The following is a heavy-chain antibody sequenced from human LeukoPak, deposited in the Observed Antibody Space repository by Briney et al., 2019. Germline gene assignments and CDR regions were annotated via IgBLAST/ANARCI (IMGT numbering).Heavy chain of an antibody. J-gene: IGHJ5*02. CDR3: ARTGDIVVVPAAMFGWFDP. D-gene: IGHD2-2*01. CDR2: IIPIFGTA. CDR1: GYTFITYD. Sequence: SVKVSCKASGYTFITYDINWVRQAPGQGLEWMGGIIPIFGTANYAQKFQGRVTITADESTSTAYMELSSLRSEDTAVYYCARTGDIVVVPAAMFGWFDPWGQGTLVTVSS. V-gene: IGHV1-69*13.